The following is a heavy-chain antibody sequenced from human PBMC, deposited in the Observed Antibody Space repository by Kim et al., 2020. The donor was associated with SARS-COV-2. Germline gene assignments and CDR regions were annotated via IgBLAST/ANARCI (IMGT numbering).Heavy chain of an antibody. Sequence: SETLSLTCTVSGGSIISYYWSWIRQPPGKGLEWIGYIYYSGSTNYNPSLKSRVTISVDTSKNQFSLKLSSVTAADTAVYYCARRRFLEWLDPGPKFDPWG. CDR3: ARRRFLEWLDPGPKFDP. CDR1: GGSIISYY. D-gene: IGHD3-3*01. J-gene: IGHJ5*02. CDR2: IYYSGST. V-gene: IGHV4-59*08.